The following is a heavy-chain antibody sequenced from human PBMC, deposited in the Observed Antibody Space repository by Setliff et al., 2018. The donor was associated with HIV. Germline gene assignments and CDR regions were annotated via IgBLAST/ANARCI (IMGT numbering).Heavy chain of an antibody. V-gene: IGHV4-38-2*01. J-gene: IGHJ6*03. Sequence: SETLSLTCAVSGYSISSSGYYWGWIRQPPGKGLEWIGSIYHSGSTYYNPSLKSRVTTSVEKSKNQFSLKLSSVTAADTAMYYCGRLVGYYRSDNANYYYMDVWGKGTTVTVSS. CDR2: IYHSGST. CDR3: GRLVGYYRSDNANYYYMDV. CDR1: GYSISSSGYY. D-gene: IGHD3-16*02.